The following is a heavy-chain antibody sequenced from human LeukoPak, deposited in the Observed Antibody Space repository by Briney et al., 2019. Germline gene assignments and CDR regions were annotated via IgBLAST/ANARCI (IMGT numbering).Heavy chain of an antibody. Sequence: GGSLRLSCAASGFTFSSYSMNWVRQAPGKGLEWVANIKQDGSEKYYVDSVKGRFTISRDNAKNSLYLQMNSLRAEDTAVYYCARDNYDSSGYYFYWGQGTLVTVSS. D-gene: IGHD3-22*01. CDR1: GFTFSSYS. CDR3: ARDNYDSSGYYFY. CDR2: IKQDGSEK. J-gene: IGHJ4*02. V-gene: IGHV3-7*01.